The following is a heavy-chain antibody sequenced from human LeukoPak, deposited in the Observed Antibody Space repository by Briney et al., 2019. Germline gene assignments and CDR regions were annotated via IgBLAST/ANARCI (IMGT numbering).Heavy chain of an antibody. J-gene: IGHJ4*02. Sequence: GASVKVSCKASGYTFTGYYMHWVRQAPGQGLEWMGWINPNSGGTNYAQKFQGRVTMTRDTSISTAYMELSRLRSDDTAVYYCARVLDDSSSWYVFDYWGQGTLVTVSS. CDR2: INPNSGGT. CDR1: GYTFTGYY. CDR3: ARVLDDSSSWYVFDY. D-gene: IGHD6-13*01. V-gene: IGHV1-2*02.